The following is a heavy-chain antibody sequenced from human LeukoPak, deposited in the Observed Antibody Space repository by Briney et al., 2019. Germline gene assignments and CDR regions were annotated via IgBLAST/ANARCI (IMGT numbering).Heavy chain of an antibody. CDR3: ARDHHDSSGYYYSPFDY. CDR1: GYTFTGYY. V-gene: IGHV1-2*02. Sequence: ASVKVSCKASGYTFTGYYMHWVRQAPGQGLEWMGWINPNSGGTNYAQKFQGRVTMTRDTSISTAYMELSRLRSDDTAVYYCARDHHDSSGYYYSPFDYWGQGTLVTVSS. D-gene: IGHD3-22*01. CDR2: INPNSGGT. J-gene: IGHJ4*02.